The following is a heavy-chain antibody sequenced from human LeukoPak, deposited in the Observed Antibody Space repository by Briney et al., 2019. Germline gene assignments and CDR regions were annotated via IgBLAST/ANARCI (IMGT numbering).Heavy chain of an antibody. D-gene: IGHD3-22*01. V-gene: IGHV1-69*13. J-gene: IGHJ6*03. CDR3: ARDRRVYYYDSSGHTRNMDV. CDR1: GGTFSSYA. CDR2: IIPIFGTA. Sequence: ASVKVSCKASGGTFSSYAISWVRQAPGQGLEWMGGIIPIFGTANYAQKFQGRVTITADESTSTAYMELSSLRSEDTAVYYCARDRRVYYYDSSGHTRNMDVWGKGTTVTVSS.